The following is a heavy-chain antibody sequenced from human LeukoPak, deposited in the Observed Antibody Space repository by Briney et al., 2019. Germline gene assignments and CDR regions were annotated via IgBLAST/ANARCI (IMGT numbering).Heavy chain of an antibody. D-gene: IGHD3-22*01. CDR1: GFTFDDYA. V-gene: IGHV3-9*01. Sequence: PGGSLRLSCAASGFTFDDYAMHGVRQAPGKGLEWVSGISWNSGSIGYADSVKGRCTISRDNAKNSLYLQMNSLRAEDTALYYCAKGGYYDSSGYPDYWGQGTLVTVSS. CDR2: ISWNSGSI. J-gene: IGHJ4*02. CDR3: AKGGYYDSSGYPDY.